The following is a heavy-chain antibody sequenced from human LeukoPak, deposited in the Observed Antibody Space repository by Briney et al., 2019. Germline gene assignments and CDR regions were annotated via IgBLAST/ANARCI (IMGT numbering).Heavy chain of an antibody. J-gene: IGHJ4*02. CDR1: GFSFSSYW. CDR2: IKYDAIEK. D-gene: IGHD3-10*01. V-gene: IGHV3-7*01. Sequence: GGSLRLSCAASGFSFSSYWMSWVRRAPGKGLEWVASIKYDAIEKHYVDSVKGRFTISRDNAKNSLSLQMDSLRAEDTAVYYCARGRNYGSGNYVFDYWGQGTLVTVSS. CDR3: ARGRNYGSGNYVFDY.